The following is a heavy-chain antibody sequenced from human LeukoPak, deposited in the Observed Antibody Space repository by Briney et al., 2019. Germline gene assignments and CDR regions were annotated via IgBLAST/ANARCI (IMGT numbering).Heavy chain of an antibody. Sequence: PSETLSLTCTVSGGSISSGSYYWSWIRQPAGKELEWIGHIYTSGTSNYNPSLRSRVTISLDTSKNQFSLKLNSVTAADTAGYSWARVLYGGSGTPVFDYWAQETRVTVPS. D-gene: IGHD6-25*01. J-gene: IGHJ4*02. CDR2: IYTSGTS. CDR3: ARVLYGGSGTPVFDY. CDR1: GGSISSGSYY. V-gene: IGHV4-61*09.